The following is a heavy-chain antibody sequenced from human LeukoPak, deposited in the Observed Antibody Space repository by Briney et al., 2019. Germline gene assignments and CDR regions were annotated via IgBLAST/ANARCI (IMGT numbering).Heavy chain of an antibody. D-gene: IGHD6-19*01. CDR1: GFTFNSHS. Sequence: GGSLRLSCAASGFTFNSHSMNWVRQAPGKGLEWVAVISYDGSNKYYADSVKGRFTISRDNSKNTLYLQMNSLRAEDTAVYYCAKDLNVIAVAGTSDDYWGQGTLVTVSS. CDR2: ISYDGSNK. J-gene: IGHJ4*02. CDR3: AKDLNVIAVAGTSDDY. V-gene: IGHV3-30*18.